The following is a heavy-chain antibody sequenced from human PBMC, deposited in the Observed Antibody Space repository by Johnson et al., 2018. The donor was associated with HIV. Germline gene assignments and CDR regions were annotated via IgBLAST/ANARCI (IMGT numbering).Heavy chain of an antibody. CDR1: GFAFRTYW. Sequence: VQLVESGGGLVQPGGSLRLSCAASGFAFRTYWMVWVRQVPGQRPVWVARIYNDGSRTTYADSGRGRFTISRDNSKNTLYLQMDSLRPEDTDVDYCARDGRDLVTRGAFDIWGQGTVVTVSS. J-gene: IGHJ3*02. D-gene: IGHD5-18*01. CDR3: ARDGRDLVTRGAFDI. V-gene: IGHV3-74*03. CDR2: IYNDGSRT.